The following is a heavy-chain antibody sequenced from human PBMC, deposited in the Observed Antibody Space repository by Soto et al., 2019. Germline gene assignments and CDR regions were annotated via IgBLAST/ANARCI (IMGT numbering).Heavy chain of an antibody. J-gene: IGHJ5*02. V-gene: IGHV2-5*02. Sequence: QITLKESGPPLVKPTQTLTLTCTFSGFSLSTSGVGVGWIRQPPGKALEWLALIYWDDDKRYSPSLKSRLTINKDTSKNQVVLTMTNLDPVDTATYYWARVEWFSYNMAGFDPLGQGSLVSV. CDR1: GFSLSTSGVG. CDR2: IYWDDDK. CDR3: ARVEWFSYNMAGFDP. D-gene: IGHD3-3*01.